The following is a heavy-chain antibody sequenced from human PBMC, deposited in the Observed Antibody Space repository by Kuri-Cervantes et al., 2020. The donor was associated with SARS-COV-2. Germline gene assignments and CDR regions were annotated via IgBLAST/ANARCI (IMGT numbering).Heavy chain of an antibody. J-gene: IGHJ4*02. Sequence: GESLKISCAASGFTFSSYSMNWVRQAPGKGLEWVSSISSSSSYIYYADSVKGRFTISRDNAKNSLYLQVNSLRAEDTAVYYCASAYSSGPYYFDYWGQGTLVTVSS. CDR2: ISSSSSYI. V-gene: IGHV3-21*01. CDR3: ASAYSSGPYYFDY. CDR1: GFTFSSYS. D-gene: IGHD6-19*01.